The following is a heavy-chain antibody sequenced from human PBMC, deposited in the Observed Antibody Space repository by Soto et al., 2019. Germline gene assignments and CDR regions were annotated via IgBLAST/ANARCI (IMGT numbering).Heavy chain of an antibody. Sequence: SETLSLTCTVSGASISSRDYYCAWIRQPPGKGLEWIGSGYDSGSIYYNPSLRRRVTISVDSSKNQVSLRLSSVTAADTAVYYCTTQRLCTGGHCWNWFDPWGQGTLVTVSS. CDR2: GYDSGSI. D-gene: IGHD2-8*02. CDR1: GASISSRDYY. V-gene: IGHV4-39*01. CDR3: TTQRLCTGGHCWNWFDP. J-gene: IGHJ5*02.